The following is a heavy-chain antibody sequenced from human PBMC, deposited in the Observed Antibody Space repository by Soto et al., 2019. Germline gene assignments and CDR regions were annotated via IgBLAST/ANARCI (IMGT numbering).Heavy chain of an antibody. CDR2: ISAYNGNT. Sequence: GASVKVSCKASGYTFTSYGISWVRQAPGQGLEWMGWISAYNGNTNYAQKLQGRVTMTTDTSTSTAYMELSSLRSEDTAVYYCASPDGGIVVVPAPDLYYYGMDVWGQGTTVTVSS. CDR3: ASPDGGIVVVPAPDLYYYGMDV. D-gene: IGHD2-2*01. CDR1: GYTFTSYG. J-gene: IGHJ6*02. V-gene: IGHV1-18*01.